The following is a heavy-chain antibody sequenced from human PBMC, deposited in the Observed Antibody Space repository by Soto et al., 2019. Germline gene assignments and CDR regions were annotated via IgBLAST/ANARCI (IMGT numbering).Heavy chain of an antibody. V-gene: IGHV1-8*02. CDR3: ARVMEDVVVVADRYYYGMEV. Sequence: ASVKVSCKASGCTFSSHTISWVRQATGQGLEWMGWMNPNSGNTGYAQKFQGRVTMTRNTSISTAYMELSSLRSEDTAVYYCARVMEDVVVVADRYYYGMEVWGQGTTVTVSS. D-gene: IGHD2-15*01. CDR1: GCTFSSHT. CDR2: MNPNSGNT. J-gene: IGHJ6*02.